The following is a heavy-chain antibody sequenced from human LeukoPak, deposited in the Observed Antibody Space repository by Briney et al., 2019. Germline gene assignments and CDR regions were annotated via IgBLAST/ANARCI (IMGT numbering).Heavy chain of an antibody. CDR3: ARDPKGGYSYGWGAFDI. J-gene: IGHJ3*02. D-gene: IGHD5-18*01. CDR2: ISFDGNNK. CDR1: GFTFSSDA. V-gene: IGHV3-30*04. Sequence: GGSLRLSCAASGFTFSSDAMHWVRQAPGKGLEWVAIISFDGNNKYYADSVKGRFTISRDNSKNTLYLKMNSLRTEDTAVYYCARDPKGGYSYGWGAFDIWGHGTMVTVSS.